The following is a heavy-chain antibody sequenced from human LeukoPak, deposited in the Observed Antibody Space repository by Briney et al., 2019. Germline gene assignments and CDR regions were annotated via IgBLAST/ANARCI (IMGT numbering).Heavy chain of an antibody. V-gene: IGHV3-21*01. CDR1: GFTFSSYT. J-gene: IGHJ5*02. CDR2: ISSDSNYI. Sequence: GGSLRLSCAASGFTFSSYTMNWVRQAPGKGLEWVSSISSDSNYIYYADSVKGRFTISRNNAWNSLYLQMNSLRAEDTAVYYCARKENILTGYYDHWGQGTLVTVSS. CDR3: ARKENILTGYYDH. D-gene: IGHD3-9*01.